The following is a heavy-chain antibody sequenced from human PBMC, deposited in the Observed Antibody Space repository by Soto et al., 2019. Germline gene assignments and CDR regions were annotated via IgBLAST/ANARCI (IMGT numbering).Heavy chain of an antibody. CDR1: GYSFTNYG. CDR3: AASTATSSL. D-gene: IGHD1-1*01. CDR2: INGYNGNT. V-gene: IGHV1-18*01. J-gene: IGHJ4*02. Sequence: QVQLVQSGAEVKKPGASVKVSCKASGYSFTNYGFSWVRQAPGQGLEWMGWINGYNGNTNYAPKLQGRFTMTTDTSTSTAYMELGSLTSDDTAGYFCAASTATSSLWGQGTLVNVSS.